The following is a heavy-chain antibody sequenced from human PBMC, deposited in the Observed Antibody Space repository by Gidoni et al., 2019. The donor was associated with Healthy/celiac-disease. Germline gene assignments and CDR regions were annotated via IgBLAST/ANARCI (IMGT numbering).Heavy chain of an antibody. V-gene: IGHV4-39*01. CDR3: ARRRDYYYDSSGYFDY. Sequence: QLQLQESGPGLVKPSETLSRTCTVSGGSISSSSYYWGWIRQPPGKGLEWIGSIYYSGSTYYNPSLKSRVTISVDTSKNQFSLKLSSVTAADTAVYYCARRRDYYYDSSGYFDYWGQGTLVTVSS. CDR1: GGSISSSSYY. CDR2: IYYSGST. J-gene: IGHJ4*02. D-gene: IGHD3-22*01.